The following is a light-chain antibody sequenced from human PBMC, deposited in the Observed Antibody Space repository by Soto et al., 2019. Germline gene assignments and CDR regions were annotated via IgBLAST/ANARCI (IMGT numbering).Light chain of an antibody. Sequence: DIVMTQSPDSLAVSLGERATINCKSSQSVLYSSNNKNYLAWYQQKPGQPPKLLIYWASTRESGVPDRFSGSRSGTDLTLTISSLQAEDVAVYYCQQYYSTPPYTFGQGTKLEIK. CDR3: QQYYSTPPYT. V-gene: IGKV4-1*01. CDR2: WAS. CDR1: QSVLYSSNNKNY. J-gene: IGKJ2*01.